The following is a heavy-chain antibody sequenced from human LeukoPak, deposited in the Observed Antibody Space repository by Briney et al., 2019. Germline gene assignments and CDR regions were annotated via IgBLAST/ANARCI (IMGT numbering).Heavy chain of an antibody. D-gene: IGHD5-24*01. Sequence: GGSLRLSCAASGFTVSSNYMSWVRQAPGKGLEWVAVIYSGGSTYSADSVKGRFSISRANSKNTLYLQMNSLRAEDTAVYYCARTWDGDGFQVSFDYWGQGTLVTVSS. V-gene: IGHV3-53*01. CDR1: GFTVSSNY. J-gene: IGHJ4*02. CDR3: ARTWDGDGFQVSFDY. CDR2: IYSGGST.